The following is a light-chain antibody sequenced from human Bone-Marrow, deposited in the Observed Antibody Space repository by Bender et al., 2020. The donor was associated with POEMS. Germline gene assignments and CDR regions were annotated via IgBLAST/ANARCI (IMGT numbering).Light chain of an antibody. CDR2: RDT. J-gene: IGLJ2*01. CDR1: KLGDKY. Sequence: SYELIQPPSVSVSPGQTATITCSGDKLGDKYVCWYQQKPGQSPVLVIYRDTKRPSGIPERFSGSNSGNTATLTVSGTQPIDEADYYCQAWDSSTVVFGGGTKLTVL. V-gene: IGLV3-1*01. CDR3: QAWDSSTVV.